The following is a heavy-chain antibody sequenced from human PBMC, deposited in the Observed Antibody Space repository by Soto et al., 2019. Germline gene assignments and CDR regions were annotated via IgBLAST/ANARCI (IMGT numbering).Heavy chain of an antibody. CDR1: GGSISSGGYY. CDR2: IYYSGST. D-gene: IGHD3-10*01. Sequence: SETLSLTCTVSGGSISSGGYYWSWIRQHPGKGLEWIGYIYYSGSTYYNPSLKSRVTISVDTSKNQFSLKLSSVTAADTAVYYCARDYLFYGSGTDYYGMDVWGQGTTVTVS. V-gene: IGHV4-31*03. J-gene: IGHJ6*02. CDR3: ARDYLFYGSGTDYYGMDV.